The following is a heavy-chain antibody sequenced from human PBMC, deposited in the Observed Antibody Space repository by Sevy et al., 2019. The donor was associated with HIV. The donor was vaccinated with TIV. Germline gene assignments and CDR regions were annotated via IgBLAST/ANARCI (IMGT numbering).Heavy chain of an antibody. D-gene: IGHD2-2*01. V-gene: IGHV3-7*01. Sequence: GGSLRLSCAASGFTFSSYWMSWVRQAPGKGLEWVAHIKQDGSEKYYVDSGKGRFTISRDNAKNSLYLQMNSLRAEDTAVYYGASSHCSSTSCDLRGRGAFDIWGQGTMVTVSS. CDR3: ASSHCSSTSCDLRGRGAFDI. J-gene: IGHJ3*02. CDR1: GFTFSSYW. CDR2: IKQDGSEK.